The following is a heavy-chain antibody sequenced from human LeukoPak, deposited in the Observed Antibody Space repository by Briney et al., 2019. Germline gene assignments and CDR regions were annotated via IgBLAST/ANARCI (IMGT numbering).Heavy chain of an antibody. V-gene: IGHV3-30*18. J-gene: IGHJ1*01. Sequence: GSLRPSCAVSGFTFGNYVMHWVRQAPGKGLEWVAMISSDGSNSYYGDSVKGRFTVSRDNSKNTLYLQMKSLRAGDTAFYYCAKGSTVTFASEYFQHWGQGTLVTVSS. CDR3: AKGSTVTFASEYFQH. CDR2: ISSDGSNS. D-gene: IGHD4-17*01. CDR1: GFTFGNYV.